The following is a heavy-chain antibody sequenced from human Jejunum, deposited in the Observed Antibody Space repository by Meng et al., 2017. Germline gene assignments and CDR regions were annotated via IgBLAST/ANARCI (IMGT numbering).Heavy chain of an antibody. V-gene: IGHV4-61*01. CDR1: LGTVRSPYCH. J-gene: IGHJ4*02. Sequence: SGRGPVGARATLTLTCIVSLGTVRSPYCHGGCIRQPPGKGLEWVGYALANLPSGTNHHPSLQRRVTISLATSKNQFSLKLTSVNAADTAVYYCARDYWGSLDYWGQGILVTVSS. CDR2: ANLPSGT. D-gene: IGHD3-16*01. CDR3: ARDYWGSLDY.